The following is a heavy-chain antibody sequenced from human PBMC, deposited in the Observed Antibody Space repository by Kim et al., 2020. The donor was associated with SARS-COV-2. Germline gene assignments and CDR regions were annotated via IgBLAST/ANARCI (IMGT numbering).Heavy chain of an antibody. CDR2: IFGGDNT. CDR1: GFRVSASY. CDR3: ARDWNADKYFDS. V-gene: IGHV3-66*01. Sequence: GGSLRLSCAASGFRVSASYMNWVRQAPGKGLEWVSVIFGGDNTYYADSVKGRFTISRDNSKNTVYLQMNSLRAEDTAVYYCARDWNADKYFDSWGQGTLVTVSS. J-gene: IGHJ4*02. D-gene: IGHD1-1*01.